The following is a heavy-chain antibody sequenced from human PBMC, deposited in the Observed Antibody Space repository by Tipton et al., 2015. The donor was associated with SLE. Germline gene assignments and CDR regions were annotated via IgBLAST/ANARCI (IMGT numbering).Heavy chain of an antibody. CDR1: GGSISSRSYY. D-gene: IGHD6-6*01. J-gene: IGHJ2*01. CDR3: ARTSWDANSSDWYFDL. CDR2: IYYRGAT. V-gene: IGHV4-39*07. Sequence: GLVKPSETLSLTCTVSGGSISSRSYYWGWISQPPGKGLEWIGSIYYRGATYYNPSLKSRVTIAVDTSKNQFSLKLYSLTAADTAVYYCARTSWDANSSDWYFDLWGRGTLVTVSS.